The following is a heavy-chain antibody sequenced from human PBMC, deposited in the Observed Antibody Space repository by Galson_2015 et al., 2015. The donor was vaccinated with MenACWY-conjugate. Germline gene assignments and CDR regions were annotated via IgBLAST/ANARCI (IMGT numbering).Heavy chain of an antibody. CDR3: ARGGYYYGSGKGFDY. CDR2: IIPIFGTA. J-gene: IGHJ4*02. Sequence: SVKVSCKASGGTFSSYAISGVRQAPGQGLEWMGGIIPIFGTANYAQKFQGRVTITADESTSTAYMELSSLRSEDTAVYYCARGGYYYGSGKGFDYWGQGTLVTVSS. CDR1: GGTFSSYA. D-gene: IGHD3-10*01. V-gene: IGHV1-69*13.